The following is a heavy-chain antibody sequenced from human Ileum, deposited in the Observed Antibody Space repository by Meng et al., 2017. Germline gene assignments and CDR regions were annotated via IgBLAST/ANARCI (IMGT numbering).Heavy chain of an antibody. J-gene: IGHJ5*02. CDR3: ARGGGGGWPNWFDP. V-gene: IGHV4-61*01. D-gene: IGHD6-19*01. CDR2: VYNTGNT. Sequence: CPGRVVTSHAPSLTCTVSGASVRCANSYWSWVRQTPGKGLEWIGYVYNTGNTNSNPSLRSRLTMSVDTSNSQFSLKLTSVTAADTAVYYCARGGGGGWPNWFDPWGQGTLVTVSS. CDR1: GASVRCANSY.